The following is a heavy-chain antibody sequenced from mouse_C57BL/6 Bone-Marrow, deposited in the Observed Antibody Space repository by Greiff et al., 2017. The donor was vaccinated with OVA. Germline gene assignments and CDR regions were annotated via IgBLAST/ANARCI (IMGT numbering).Heavy chain of an antibody. V-gene: IGHV2-2*01. CDR1: GFSLTSYG. D-gene: IGHD4-1*01. J-gene: IGHJ4*01. CDR3: ARPSNWDVDAMDY. CDR2: IWSGGST. Sequence: VQLQQSGPGLEQPSQSLSITCTVSGFSLTSYGVHWVRQSPGKGLEWLGVIWSGGSTDYNAAFISRLSISKDNSKSQVFFKMNSLQADDTAIYYCARPSNWDVDAMDYWGQGTSVTVSS.